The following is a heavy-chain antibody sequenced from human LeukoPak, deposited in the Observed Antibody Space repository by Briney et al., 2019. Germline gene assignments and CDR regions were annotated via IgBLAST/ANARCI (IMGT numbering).Heavy chain of an antibody. CDR1: GGSISSGSYY. J-gene: IGHJ4*02. CDR2: IYTSGTT. CDR3: ARRDDILTGYYMYFDY. Sequence: SETLSLTCTVSGGSISSGSYYWSWIRQPAGKGLEWIGRIYTSGTTNYNPSLKSRVTISVDTSKNQFSLKLSSVTAADTAVYYCARRDDILTGYYMYFDYWGQGTLVTVSS. V-gene: IGHV4-61*02. D-gene: IGHD3-9*01.